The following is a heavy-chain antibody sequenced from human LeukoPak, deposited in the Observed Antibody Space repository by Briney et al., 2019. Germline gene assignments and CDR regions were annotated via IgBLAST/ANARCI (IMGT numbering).Heavy chain of an antibody. CDR3: AKDGWASGTSTWDY. Sequence: GGSLRLSCVSSVLNLSSFTMHWVRQAPGKGLEWVSGISGTAVEIYYADSVKGRFTISRDNSMNTLCLQMNSLRAEDTAVYYCAKDGWASGTSTWDYWGQGTLVAVSS. CDR2: ISGTAVEI. CDR1: VLNLSSFT. J-gene: IGHJ4*02. D-gene: IGHD1-26*01. V-gene: IGHV3-23*01.